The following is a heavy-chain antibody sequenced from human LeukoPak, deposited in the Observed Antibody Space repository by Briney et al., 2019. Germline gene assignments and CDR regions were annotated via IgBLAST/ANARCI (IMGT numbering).Heavy chain of an antibody. V-gene: IGHV3-30*02. CDR1: GFTFSSYG. J-gene: IGHJ3*02. D-gene: IGHD3-3*01. CDR3: ATLPSLRFLEWLLINAFDI. CDR2: IRYDGSNK. Sequence: GGSLRLSCAASGFTFSSYGMHWVRQAPGKRLEWVAFIRYDGSNKYYADSVKGRFTISRDNSKNTLYLQMNSLRAEDTAVYYCATLPSLRFLEWLLINAFDIWGQGTMVTVSP.